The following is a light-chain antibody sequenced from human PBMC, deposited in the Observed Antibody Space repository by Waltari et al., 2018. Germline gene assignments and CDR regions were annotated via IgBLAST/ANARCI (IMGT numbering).Light chain of an antibody. Sequence: IQLTQSPSSLSASVGDRVTITCRARLGISRYLAWYQQKPGRAPKLLIYAASTLQSGVPSRFSGSGSGTDFTLTISSLQPEDFATYYCQQLNSYPLFGQGTRLEIK. CDR2: AAS. CDR1: LGISRY. V-gene: IGKV1-9*01. CDR3: QQLNSYPL. J-gene: IGKJ5*01.